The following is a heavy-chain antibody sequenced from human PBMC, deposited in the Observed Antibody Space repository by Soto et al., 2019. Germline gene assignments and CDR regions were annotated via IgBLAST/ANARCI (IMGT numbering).Heavy chain of an antibody. CDR1: GFTFSDYY. CDR3: ARVQGFHYYYYRDV. CDR2: ISSSGSTI. V-gene: IGHV3-11*01. J-gene: IGHJ6*03. Sequence: QVQLVESGGGLVKPGGSLRLSCAASGFTFSDYYMSWIRQAPGKGLEWVSYISSSGSTIYYADSVKGLFTISRDNAKNSLYLQMNSLRAEDTAAYSGARVQGFHYYYYRDVWGRGTTVTVSS.